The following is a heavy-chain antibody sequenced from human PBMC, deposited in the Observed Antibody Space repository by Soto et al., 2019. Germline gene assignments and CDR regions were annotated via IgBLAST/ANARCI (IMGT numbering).Heavy chain of an antibody. D-gene: IGHD6-19*01. CDR1: GGSISSYC. Sequence: SETLSLTCTVSGGSISSYCWSWIRQPPGKGLEWIGYIFYSGTTSYNPSLKSRVTISVDTSKNQFSLKLSSVTAADTAVYYCARPVQQWLRSGFDPWGQGTLVTVSS. V-gene: IGHV4-59*08. CDR2: IFYSGTT. CDR3: ARPVQQWLRSGFDP. J-gene: IGHJ5*02.